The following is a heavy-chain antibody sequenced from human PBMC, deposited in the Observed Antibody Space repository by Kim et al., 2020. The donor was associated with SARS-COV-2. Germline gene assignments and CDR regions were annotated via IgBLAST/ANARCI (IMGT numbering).Heavy chain of an antibody. CDR2: ISGRSQYT. CDR3: VRGARDYGPEEY. CDR1: GFTFSDYY. V-gene: IGHV3-11*05. D-gene: IGHD1-26*01. Sequence: GSLRLSCQASGFTFSDYYMSWIRQAPGKGLEWISYISGRSQYTNYADSVKGRFTISRDNAKNSLFLQMSSLRAEDTAVYFCVRGARDYGPEEYWGQGTL. J-gene: IGHJ4*02.